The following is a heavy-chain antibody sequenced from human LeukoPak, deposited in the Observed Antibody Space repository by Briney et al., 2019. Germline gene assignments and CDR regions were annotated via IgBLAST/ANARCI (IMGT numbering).Heavy chain of an antibody. CDR3: ATRSKARYCSGGSCYYFDY. Sequence: GASVKVSCKASGGTFSSYAISWVRQAPGQGLEWMGGIIPIFGTANYAQKFQGRVTITADESTSTAYMELSSLRSEDTAVYYCATRSKARYCSGGSCYYFDYWGQGTLVTVSS. CDR1: GGTFSSYA. V-gene: IGHV1-69*13. CDR2: IIPIFGTA. D-gene: IGHD2-15*01. J-gene: IGHJ4*02.